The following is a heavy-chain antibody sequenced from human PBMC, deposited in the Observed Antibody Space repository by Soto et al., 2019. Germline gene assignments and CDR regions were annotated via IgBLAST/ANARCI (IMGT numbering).Heavy chain of an antibody. CDR2: ISGSGGST. D-gene: IGHD6-13*01. CDR3: AKDSVYPGIAAAGTGAFDI. V-gene: IGHV3-23*01. CDR1: GGTFSSYA. J-gene: IGHJ3*02. Sequence: SCKVSGGTFSSYAIGWVRQAPGKGLEWVSAISGSGGSTYYADSVKGRFTISRDNSKNTLYLQMNSLRAEDTAVYYCAKDSVYPGIAAAGTGAFDIWGQGTMVTVSS.